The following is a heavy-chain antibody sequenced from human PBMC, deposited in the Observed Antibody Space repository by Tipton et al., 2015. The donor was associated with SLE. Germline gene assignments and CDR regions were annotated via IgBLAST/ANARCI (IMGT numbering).Heavy chain of an antibody. CDR3: AISGSGSWYNYYYGMDV. D-gene: IGHD1-26*01. CDR2: IYTSGST. CDR1: GGSISSYY. J-gene: IGHJ6*02. Sequence: TLSLTCTVSGGSISSYYWSWIRQPAGKGLEWIGRIYTSGSTNYNPSLKSRVTMSVDTSKNQFSLKLSSVTAADTAVYYCAISGSGSWYNYYYGMDVWGQGTTVTVSS. V-gene: IGHV4-4*07.